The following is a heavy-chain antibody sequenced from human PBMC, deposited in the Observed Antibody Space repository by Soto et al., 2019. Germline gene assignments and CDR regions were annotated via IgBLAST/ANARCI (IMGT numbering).Heavy chain of an antibody. V-gene: IGHV4-34*01. CDR2: INHSGST. D-gene: IGHD2-2*01. CDR3: ARPARCSSTSCYRYYYYMDV. J-gene: IGHJ6*03. CDR1: GGSFSGYY. Sequence: SETLYLTCAVYGGSFSGYYWSWIRQPPGKGLEWIGEINHSGSTNYNPSLKSRVTISVDTSKNQFSLKLSSVTAADTAVYYCARPARCSSTSCYRYYYYMDVWGKGTTVTVSS.